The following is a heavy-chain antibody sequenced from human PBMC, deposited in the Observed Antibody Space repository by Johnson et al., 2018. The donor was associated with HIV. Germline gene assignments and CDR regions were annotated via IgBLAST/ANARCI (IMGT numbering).Heavy chain of an antibody. D-gene: IGHD1-26*01. CDR3: AKDRVGATSPQAKNAFDI. J-gene: IGHJ3*02. V-gene: IGHV3-30*02. Sequence: QVQLVESGGGVVQPGGSLRLSCAASGFTFSSYGMHWVRQAPGKGLEWVAFIRYDGSNKYYADSVKGRFTISRDNSKNTLYLQMNSLRAEDTAVYYCAKDRVGATSPQAKNAFDIWGQGTMVTVSS. CDR2: IRYDGSNK. CDR1: GFTFSSYG.